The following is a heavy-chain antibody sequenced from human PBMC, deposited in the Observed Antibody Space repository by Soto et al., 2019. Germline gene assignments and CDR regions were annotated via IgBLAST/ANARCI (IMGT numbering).Heavy chain of an antibody. Sequence: PGGSLRLSCELSGFTSSIYSMSWVRQSPGKGLEWVAKIPQDGVDGHYADSVKGRFTISRDNGKNSLYLQLNNLRAEDTAVYYCARDHLILPAHDFFYGSDVWGRGATVTVSS. CDR3: ARDHLILPAHDFFYGSDV. CDR2: IPQDGVDG. V-gene: IGHV3-7*03. D-gene: IGHD2-21*02. J-gene: IGHJ6*02. CDR1: GFTSSIYS.